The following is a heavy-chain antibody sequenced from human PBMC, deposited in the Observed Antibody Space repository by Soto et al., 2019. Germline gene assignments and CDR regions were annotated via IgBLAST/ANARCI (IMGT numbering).Heavy chain of an antibody. Sequence: QVQLVQSGAEVKKPGSSVKVSCKASGGTFSSYAISWVRQAPGQGLEWMGGIIPIFGTANYAQKFQGRVTITAAEGTSIAHMELSSLRSVDTAVYYCARAPLYYDSSGYFGYFDYWGQGTLVTVSS. CDR1: GGTFSSYA. CDR3: ARAPLYYDSSGYFGYFDY. J-gene: IGHJ4*02. V-gene: IGHV1-69*12. CDR2: IIPIFGTA. D-gene: IGHD3-22*01.